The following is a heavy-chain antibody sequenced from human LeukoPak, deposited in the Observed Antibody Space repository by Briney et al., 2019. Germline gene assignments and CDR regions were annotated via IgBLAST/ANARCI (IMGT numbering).Heavy chain of an antibody. CDR2: INHSGST. CDR3: ARGHGMITFGGVIAPFHY. J-gene: IGHJ4*02. CDR1: GGSFSGYY. D-gene: IGHD3-16*02. Sequence: SETLSLTCAVYGGSFSGYYWSWIRRPPGKGLEWIGEINHSGSTNYNPSLKSRVTISADTSKNQFSLKLSSVTAADTAVYYCARGHGMITFGGVIAPFHYWGQGTLVTVSS. V-gene: IGHV4-34*01.